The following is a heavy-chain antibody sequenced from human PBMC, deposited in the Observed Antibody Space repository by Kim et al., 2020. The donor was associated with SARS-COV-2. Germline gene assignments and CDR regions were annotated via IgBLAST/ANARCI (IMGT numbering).Heavy chain of an antibody. Sequence: ASVKVSCKASGYTFTSYYMHWVRQAPGQGLEWMGIINPSGGSTSYAQKFQGRVTMTRDTSTSTVYMELSSLRSEDTAVYYCARGPPPPPRYVWGSYRPGIDYWGQGTLVTVSS. CDR2: INPSGGST. CDR3: ARGPPPPPRYVWGSYRPGIDY. J-gene: IGHJ4*02. CDR1: GYTFTSYY. V-gene: IGHV1-46*01. D-gene: IGHD3-16*02.